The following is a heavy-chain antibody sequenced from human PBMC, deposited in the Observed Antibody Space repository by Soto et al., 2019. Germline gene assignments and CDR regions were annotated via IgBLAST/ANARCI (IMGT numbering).Heavy chain of an antibody. Sequence: SATLSLTCTVSGGSISSYYWSWIRQPPGKGLEWIGYIYYTGTTNYYPSLKSRVTMSVDTSKNQFSLNVSSMTAADTALYYCAKFQTMVRGVHRGNWFDPWGQGTQVTVSS. CDR1: GGSISSYY. V-gene: IGHV4-59*08. D-gene: IGHD3-10*01. CDR2: IYYTGTT. CDR3: AKFQTMVRGVHRGNWFDP. J-gene: IGHJ5*02.